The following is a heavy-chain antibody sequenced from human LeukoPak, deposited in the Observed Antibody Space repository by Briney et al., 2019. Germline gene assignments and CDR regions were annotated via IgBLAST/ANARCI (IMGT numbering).Heavy chain of an antibody. D-gene: IGHD5-12*01. J-gene: IGHJ4*02. CDR1: GGSISSGGYY. CDR2: IYYSGST. Sequence: SETLSLTCTVSGGSISSGGYYWSWIRQHPGKGLEWIGYIYYSGSTYYNPSLKSRVTISVDKSKNQFSLKLSSVTAADTAVYYRARRPDSGYDGAIDYWGQGTLVTVSS. CDR3: ARRPDSGYDGAIDY. V-gene: IGHV4-31*03.